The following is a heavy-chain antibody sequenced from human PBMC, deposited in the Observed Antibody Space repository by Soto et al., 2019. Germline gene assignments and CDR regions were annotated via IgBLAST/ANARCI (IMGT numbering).Heavy chain of an antibody. D-gene: IGHD5-12*01. CDR3: ARDLGSGYDPWEY. Sequence: QVKLVQSGAEVKKHGSSVKVSCKASGGTFKSYVFNWVRKSPGQGLEWMGGIISIFGTPNYVQKFQGRVTINAYESTITGFMKLSSLTSEDTAIYYGARDLGSGYDPWEYWGQGTLVTVSS. CDR2: IISIFGTP. CDR1: GGTFKSYV. J-gene: IGHJ4*02. V-gene: IGHV1-69*12.